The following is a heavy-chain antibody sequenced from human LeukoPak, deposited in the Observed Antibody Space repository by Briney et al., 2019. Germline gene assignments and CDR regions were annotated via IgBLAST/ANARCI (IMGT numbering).Heavy chain of an antibody. D-gene: IGHD3-16*02. CDR1: GYTFTSYG. V-gene: IGHV1-18*04. Sequence: VASVKVSCKASGYTFTSYGISWVRQAPGQGLEWMGSISPYNGNTNYAERLQGRVIMTTDTSTRTAYMELRSLRSDDTAVFYCARDQYDYVWGSYRPYFDYWGQGTLSPSPQ. CDR2: ISPYNGNT. CDR3: ARDQYDYVWGSYRPYFDY. J-gene: IGHJ4*02.